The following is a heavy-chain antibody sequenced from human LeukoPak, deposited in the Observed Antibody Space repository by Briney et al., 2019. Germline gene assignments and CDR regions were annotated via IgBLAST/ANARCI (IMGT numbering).Heavy chain of an antibody. CDR1: GGSISGSSYY. Sequence: ETLSLTCTVSGGSISGSSYYWGWIRQAPGKGLEWVANIKQDGSEKYYVDSVKGRFTISRDNAKNSVYLQMNSLRAEDTAVYYCARQLGGSGSYWGQGTLVTVSS. V-gene: IGHV3-7*01. CDR2: IKQDGSEK. J-gene: IGHJ4*02. D-gene: IGHD3-10*01. CDR3: ARQLGGSGSY.